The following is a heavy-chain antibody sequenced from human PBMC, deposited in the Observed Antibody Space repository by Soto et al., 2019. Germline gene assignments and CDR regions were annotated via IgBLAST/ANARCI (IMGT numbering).Heavy chain of an antibody. J-gene: IGHJ4*02. CDR3: ARAGETYYDFWSGFSPIDY. CDR2: IFYSDNT. Sequence: SETLSLTCTVSGGSIITYYWIWVRQSPGKGLEWLGYIFYSDNTNYNPSLESRLSISVDTSKNQISLTLNSVTAADTAVYYCARAGETYYDFWSGFSPIDYWGPGTLVTVSS. V-gene: IGHV4-59*01. D-gene: IGHD3-3*01. CDR1: GGSIITYY.